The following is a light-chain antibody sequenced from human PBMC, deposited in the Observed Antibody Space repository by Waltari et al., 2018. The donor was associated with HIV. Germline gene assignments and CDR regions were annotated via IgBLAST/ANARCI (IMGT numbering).Light chain of an antibody. CDR3: QQYFNIPYT. CDR2: WAS. J-gene: IGKJ2*01. CDR1: HSVFFNSHNKTH. V-gene: IGKV4-1*01. Sequence: IGMTQSPDSLAVSLGGRATINCKSSHSVFFNSHNKTHLAWYQQKPGQPPKLLIYWASTRESGVPDRFSGSGSETDFALTISNLQAEDVAIYYCQQYFNIPYTFGQGTSLEIK.